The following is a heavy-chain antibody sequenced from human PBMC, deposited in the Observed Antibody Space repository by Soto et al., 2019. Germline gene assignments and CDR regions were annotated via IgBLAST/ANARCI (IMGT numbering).Heavy chain of an antibody. CDR2: IYYSGST. J-gene: IGHJ4*02. V-gene: IGHV4-30-4*01. CDR3: ARVPTPWFGELSGYFDY. CDR1: GGSISSGDYY. D-gene: IGHD3-10*01. Sequence: SETLSLTCTVSGGSISSGDYYWSWIRQPPGKGLEWIGYIYYSGSTYYNPSLKSRVTISVDTSKNQFSLKLSSVTAADTAVYYCARVPTPWFGELSGYFDYWGQGTLVTVSS.